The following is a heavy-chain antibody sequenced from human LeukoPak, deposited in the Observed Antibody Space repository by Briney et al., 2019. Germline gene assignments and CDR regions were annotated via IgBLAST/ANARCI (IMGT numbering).Heavy chain of an antibody. V-gene: IGHV3-74*01. CDR1: GFTFGSYW. J-gene: IGHJ3*02. CDR2: INSDGSST. Sequence: GGSLRLSCAASGFTFGSYWMHWVRQAPGKGLVWVSRINSDGSSTSYADSVKGRFTISRDNAKNTLYLQMNSLRAEDTAVYYCARDRPLLAFDIWGQGTMVTVSS. CDR3: ARDRPLLAFDI. D-gene: IGHD2/OR15-2a*01.